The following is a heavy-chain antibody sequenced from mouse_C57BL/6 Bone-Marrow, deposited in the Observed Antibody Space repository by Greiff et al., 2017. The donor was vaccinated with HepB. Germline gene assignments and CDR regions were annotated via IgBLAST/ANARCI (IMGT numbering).Heavy chain of an antibody. CDR3: AKACGSNYDFED. V-gene: IGHV1-82*01. CDR2: IYPGDGDT. J-gene: IGHJ2*01. CDR1: GYAFSSSW. Sequence: QVQLQQSGPELVKPGASVKISCKASGYAFSSSWMDWVKQRPGNGLEWIGRIYPGDGDTNYNEKFKGKATLTADKSSSTAYMQLSSLTTEDSAVYFYAKACGSNYDFEDWGKGTTVTVSS. D-gene: IGHD1-1*01.